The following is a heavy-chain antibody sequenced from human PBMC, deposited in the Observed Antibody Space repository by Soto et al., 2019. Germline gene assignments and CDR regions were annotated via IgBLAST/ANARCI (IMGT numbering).Heavy chain of an antibody. Sequence: QVLLQQWGAGLLKPSETLSLTCAVYGGSLSGNYWTWIRQSPGKGLEWIGNINHSGSAIYNPSLKSRVTISVRTSNNQLFLELSSVTGADTAVYYCARARADYYGSENYYKGGFYYFDHWGQGTLVTVSS. CDR1: GGSLSGNY. V-gene: IGHV4-34*01. CDR3: ARARADYYGSENYYKGGFYYFDH. CDR2: INHSGSA. J-gene: IGHJ4*02. D-gene: IGHD3-10*01.